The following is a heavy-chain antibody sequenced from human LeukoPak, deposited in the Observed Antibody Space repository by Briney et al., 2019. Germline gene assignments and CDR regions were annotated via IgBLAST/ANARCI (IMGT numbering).Heavy chain of an antibody. D-gene: IGHD2-2*01. J-gene: IGHJ6*03. V-gene: IGHV3-21*01. CDR3: ANTPAYCSSTSCYDPPGYMDV. Sequence: GGSLRLSCAASGFSFSTYAISWVRQAPGKGLEWVSSIYSTSSHTYYADSVKGRFTISRDNAKNSLYLQMNSLRAEDTAVYYCANTPAYCSSTSCYDPPGYMDVWGKGTTVTVSS. CDR1: GFSFSTYA. CDR2: IYSTSSHT.